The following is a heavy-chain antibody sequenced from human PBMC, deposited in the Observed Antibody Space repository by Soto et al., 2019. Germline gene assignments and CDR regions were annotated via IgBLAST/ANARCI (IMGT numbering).Heavy chain of an antibody. V-gene: IGHV4-59*01. CDR3: ARGYSSRWADGFDL. J-gene: IGHJ3*01. CDR2: IYHSGST. CDR1: GGSISSYY. Sequence: QVQLQESGPGLVKPSETLSLTCTVSGGSISSYYWSWIRQPPGKGLEWIGYIYHSGSTNYNPSLKSRVTISVDTSRNQFSLKLSLVTAADPAVYYCARGYSSRWADGFDLWGQGTMVTVSS. D-gene: IGHD6-13*01.